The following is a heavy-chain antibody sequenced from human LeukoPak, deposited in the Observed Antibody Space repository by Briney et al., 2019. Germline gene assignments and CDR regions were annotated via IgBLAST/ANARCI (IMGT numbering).Heavy chain of an antibody. CDR3: ARDRDIFAFDI. J-gene: IGHJ3*02. CDR1: GFTFSSYA. V-gene: IGHV3-30*04. CDR2: ISYDGSNK. Sequence: GGSLRLSCAASGFTFSSYAMHWVRQAPGKGLEWVAVISYDGSNKYYADSVKGRFTIPRDNSKNTLYLQMNSLRAEDTAVYYCARDRDIFAFDIWGQGTMVTVSS. D-gene: IGHD2-15*01.